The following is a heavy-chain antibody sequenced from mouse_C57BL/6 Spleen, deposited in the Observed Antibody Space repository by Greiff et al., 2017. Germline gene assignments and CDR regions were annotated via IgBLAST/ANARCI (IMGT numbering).Heavy chain of an antibody. CDR3: ARDPYYGNYGAMDY. CDR1: GYTFTDYY. V-gene: IGHV1-19*01. D-gene: IGHD2-1*01. CDR2: INPYNGGT. J-gene: IGHJ4*01. Sequence: EVKLLESGPVLVKPGASVKMSCKASGYTFTDYYMNWVKQSHGKSLEWIGVINPYNGGTSYNQKFKGKATLTVDKSSSTAYMELNSLTSEDSAVYYCARDPYYGNYGAMDYWGQGTSVTVSS.